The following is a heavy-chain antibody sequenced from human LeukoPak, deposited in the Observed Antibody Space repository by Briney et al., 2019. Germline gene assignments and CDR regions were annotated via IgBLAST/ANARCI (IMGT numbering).Heavy chain of an antibody. CDR2: IGAYNGNT. J-gene: IGHJ4*02. D-gene: IGHD1-26*01. Sequence: GASVKVSCKASGYTFTSYGISWVRQAPGQGLEGRGWIGAYNGNTNHAQKLQGRVTMSTDTSTSTAYMELRSLRSDDTAVYYCAREGGKVGAWSLEKRGTFDYWGQGTLVTVSS. CDR3: AREGGKVGAWSLEKRGTFDY. V-gene: IGHV1-18*01. CDR1: GYTFTSYG.